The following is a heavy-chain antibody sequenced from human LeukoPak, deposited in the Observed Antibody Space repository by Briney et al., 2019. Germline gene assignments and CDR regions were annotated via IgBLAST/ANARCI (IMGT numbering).Heavy chain of an antibody. V-gene: IGHV3-23*01. D-gene: IGHD3-3*01. CDR3: AKDKGDFWSGHHY. Sequence: PGGSLRLSCAASGFTFSNYAMSWDRQAPGKGLEWVSSITGSGGSTYYADSVKGRFTISRDNSKNTLYLQMSSLRAEDTAVYYCAKDKGDFWSGHHYWGQGTLVTVSS. CDR1: GFTFSNYA. J-gene: IGHJ4*02. CDR2: ITGSGGST.